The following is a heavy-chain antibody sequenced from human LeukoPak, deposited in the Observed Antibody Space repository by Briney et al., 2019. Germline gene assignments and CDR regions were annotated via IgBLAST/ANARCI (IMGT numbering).Heavy chain of an antibody. J-gene: IGHJ4*02. V-gene: IGHV1-69*13. Sequence: SVKVSCRASGGTFSSYAISWVRQAPGQGLEWMGGIIPIFGTANYAQKFQGRVTITADESTSTAYMELSSLRSEDTAVYYCARVNTAMADPIDYWGQGTLVTVSS. CDR2: IIPIFGTA. D-gene: IGHD5-18*01. CDR1: GGTFSSYA. CDR3: ARVNTAMADPIDY.